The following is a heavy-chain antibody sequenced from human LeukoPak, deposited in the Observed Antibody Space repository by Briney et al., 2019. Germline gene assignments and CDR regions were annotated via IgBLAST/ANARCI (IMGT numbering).Heavy chain of an antibody. J-gene: IGHJ6*02. CDR2: ISGSGGST. CDR3: AKDLGPAAIGYYYGMDV. D-gene: IGHD2-2*01. CDR1: GFTFSSYA. Sequence: GGSLRLSCAASGFTFSSYAMSWVRQAPGKGLEWVSAISGSGGSTYYADSVKGRFTIFRDNSKNTLYLQMNSLRAEDTAVYYCAKDLGPAAIGYYYGMDVWGQGTTVTVSS. V-gene: IGHV3-23*01.